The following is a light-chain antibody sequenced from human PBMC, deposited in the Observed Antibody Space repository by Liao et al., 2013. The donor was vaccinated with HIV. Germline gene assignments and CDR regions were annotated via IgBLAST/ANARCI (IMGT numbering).Light chain of an antibody. CDR3: QVWDSSSDHGV. CDR2: SNS. CDR1: DIGSEP. Sequence: SYVLAQAPSVSVAPGETARIPCGGNDIGSEPVHWYQQKPGQAPVLVIYSNSDRASGIPARFSGSNSGDTATLTISRVEVGDEADYYCQVWDSSSDHGVFGGGTKLTVL. V-gene: IGLV3-21*01. J-gene: IGLJ3*02.